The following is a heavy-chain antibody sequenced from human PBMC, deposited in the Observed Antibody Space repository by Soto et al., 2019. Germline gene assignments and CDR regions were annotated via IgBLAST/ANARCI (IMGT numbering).Heavy chain of an antibody. V-gene: IGHV4-31*03. CDR2: ISYGGST. D-gene: IGHD1-26*01. CDR3: VRDDFGLGIDY. CDR1: GGSINSGGYC. J-gene: IGHJ4*02. Sequence: SETLSLTCTVSGGSINSGGYCWSWIRQHPGKGLDWIGCISYGGSTSYNPSLKSRFTISVDTSKNQFSLKLSSVTAEDTAVYYCVRDDFGLGIDYWGLGTLVTVSS.